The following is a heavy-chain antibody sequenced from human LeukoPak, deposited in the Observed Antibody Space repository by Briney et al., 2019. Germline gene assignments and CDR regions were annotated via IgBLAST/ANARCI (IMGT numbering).Heavy chain of an antibody. V-gene: IGHV3-23*01. CDR2: ISGSGSYT. CDR1: GFTFSSYA. CDR3: AKDRHASGSVGLDY. J-gene: IGHJ4*02. Sequence: GGSLRLSCAASGFTFSSYAMSWVRQAPGKGLEWVSGISGSGSYTNYADSVKGRFTISRDNSKNTLYLQMNSLRAEDTAVYYCAKDRHASGSVGLDYWGQGTLVTVSS. D-gene: IGHD3-10*01.